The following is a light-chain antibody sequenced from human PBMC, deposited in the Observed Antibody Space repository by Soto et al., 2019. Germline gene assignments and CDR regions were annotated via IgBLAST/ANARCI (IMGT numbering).Light chain of an antibody. V-gene: IGLV1-51*01. Sequence: QSVLTQPPSISGAPGQGVTISCTGSSSNIGAGSDVHWYHQLPGTAPKLLIYDTIRRPSGIPDRFSGSKSGTSATLDITGLQTGDEADYYCGMWDSSLRLVVFGGGTKLTVL. J-gene: IGLJ2*01. CDR2: DTI. CDR3: GMWDSSLRLVV. CDR1: SSNIGAGSD.